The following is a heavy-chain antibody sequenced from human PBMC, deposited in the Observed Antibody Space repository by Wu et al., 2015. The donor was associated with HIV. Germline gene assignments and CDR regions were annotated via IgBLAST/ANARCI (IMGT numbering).Heavy chain of an antibody. J-gene: IGHJ5*02. V-gene: IGHV1-69*05. Sequence: QVQLVQSGAEVKKPGSSVNVSCQAFGGTFSGYAVNWVRQAPGQGLEWMGGIIPVFGTTSYAQKFRGRVTITTVASTNTAYMELTGLRSADTAVYYCAGGILVRGSERWFDPWGQGTLVTVSS. D-gene: IGHD1-1*01. CDR2: IIPVFGTT. CDR1: GGTFSGYA. CDR3: AGGILVRGSERWFDP.